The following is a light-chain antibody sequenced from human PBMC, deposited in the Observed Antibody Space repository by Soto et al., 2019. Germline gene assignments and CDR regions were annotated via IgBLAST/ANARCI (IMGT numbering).Light chain of an antibody. CDR1: QSLVYSDGNTY. V-gene: IGKV2-30*01. Sequence: VVLTQSPLSLPVTLGQPASISCRSSQSLVYSDGNTYFNWFHQRPGQSPRRLIYKVSTRDTGVPARIRGKGLGLDFTMKISRVEGEGVGAYYCLQGTHWPPTFRQGTKVEMK. J-gene: IGKJ1*01. CDR3: LQGTHWPPT. CDR2: KVS.